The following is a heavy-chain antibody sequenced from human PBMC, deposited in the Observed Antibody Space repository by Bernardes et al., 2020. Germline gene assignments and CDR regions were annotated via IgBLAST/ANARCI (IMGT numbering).Heavy chain of an antibody. J-gene: IGHJ2*01. D-gene: IGHD1-26*01. Sequence: SETLPLMCSVSGGSIITPAYYWAWVRQPPGKGPEDIGSIFYSGTSYYNPSLKSRVTISIDTSKSQFSLQMISVTDADTAVYYCARLEVGTFHWYFDLWGRGTLVSVSS. CDR3: ARLEVGTFHWYFDL. CDR1: GGSIITPAYY. CDR2: IFYSGTS. V-gene: IGHV4-39*01.